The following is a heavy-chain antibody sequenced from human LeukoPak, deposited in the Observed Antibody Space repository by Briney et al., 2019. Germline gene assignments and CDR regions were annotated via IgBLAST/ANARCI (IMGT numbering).Heavy chain of an antibody. CDR1: GGTFSSYA. V-gene: IGHV1-69*05. D-gene: IGHD3-9*01. J-gene: IGHJ4*02. Sequence: SVKVSCKASGGTFSSYAISWVRQAPGQGLEWMGGIIPIFGTANYAQKFQGRVTMTTDTSTSTAYMELRSLRSDDTAVYYCASSLRYFDWFYIYWGQGTLVTVSS. CDR2: IIPIFGTA. CDR3: ASSLRYFDWFYIY.